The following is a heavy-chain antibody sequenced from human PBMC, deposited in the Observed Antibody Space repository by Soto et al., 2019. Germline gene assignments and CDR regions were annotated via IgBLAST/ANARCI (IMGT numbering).Heavy chain of an antibody. CDR2: IYYSGST. CDR3: ARGLRSSSWFWFDP. V-gene: IGHV4-31*03. Sequence: SETLSLTCTVSGGSISSGGYYWSWIRQHPGKGLEWIGYIYYSGSTYYNPSLKSRVTISVDTSKNQFSLKLSSVTAADTAVYYCARGLRSSSWFWFDPWGQGTLVTVSS. CDR1: GGSISSGGYY. J-gene: IGHJ5*02. D-gene: IGHD6-13*01.